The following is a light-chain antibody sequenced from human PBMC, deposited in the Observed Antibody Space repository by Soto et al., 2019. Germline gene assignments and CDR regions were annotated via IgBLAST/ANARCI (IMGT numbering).Light chain of an antibody. CDR1: SSNIGSNY. J-gene: IGLJ1*01. CDR3: AAWDDSLSGFYV. Sequence: QAVVTQPPSASGTPGQRVTISCSRSSSNIGSNYVYWYQQLPGTAPKLLIYRNNQRPSGVPDRFSGSKSGTSASLAISGLRSEDEADYYCAAWDDSLSGFYVFGTGTKLTVL. CDR2: RNN. V-gene: IGLV1-47*01.